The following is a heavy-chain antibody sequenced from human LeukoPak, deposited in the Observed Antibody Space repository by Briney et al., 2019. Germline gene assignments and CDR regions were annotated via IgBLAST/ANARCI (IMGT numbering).Heavy chain of an antibody. CDR2: ISGSGGST. V-gene: IGHV3-23*01. Sequence: GGSLRLSCAASGFTFSSYAMSWVRQAPGKGLEWVSAISGSGGSTYYADSVKGRFTISRDNSKNTLYLQMNSLRAEDTAVYYCAKDKAFRLRYFDWSLQPNFDYWGQGTLVTVSS. CDR1: GFTFSSYA. D-gene: IGHD3-9*01. CDR3: AKDKAFRLRYFDWSLQPNFDY. J-gene: IGHJ4*02.